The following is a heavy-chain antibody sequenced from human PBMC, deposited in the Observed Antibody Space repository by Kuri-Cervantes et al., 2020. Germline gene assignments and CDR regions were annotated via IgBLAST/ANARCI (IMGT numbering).Heavy chain of an antibody. CDR3: ARVGGFWSAFRRSYYYYMDV. Sequence: GESLKISCVASEFSFSSFWMTWVRQAPGKGLQWVANIRGDGNEKQYEDSVKGRFTISRDNAKKSMYLQMNNLRVEDTAVYYCARVGGFWSAFRRSYYYYMDVWGQGTTVTVSS. J-gene: IGHJ6*03. CDR1: EFSFSSFW. CDR2: IRGDGNEK. D-gene: IGHD3-3*01. V-gene: IGHV3-7*02.